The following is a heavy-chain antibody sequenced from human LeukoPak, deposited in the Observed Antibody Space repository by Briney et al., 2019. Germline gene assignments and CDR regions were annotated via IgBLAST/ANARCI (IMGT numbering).Heavy chain of an antibody. J-gene: IGHJ4*02. D-gene: IGHD5-18*01. V-gene: IGHV4-30-4*01. CDR3: ARVHSPKNSYGPQYYFDY. CDR1: GDSISSADYS. CDR2: MYYSGST. Sequence: PSETLSLTCTVSGDSISSADYSWSWIRRPAGKGLEWIGYMYYSGSTYYNPSLKSRVTISVDTSKNHFSLKLSSVTAADTAVYYCARVHSPKNSYGPQYYFDYWGQGTLVTVSS.